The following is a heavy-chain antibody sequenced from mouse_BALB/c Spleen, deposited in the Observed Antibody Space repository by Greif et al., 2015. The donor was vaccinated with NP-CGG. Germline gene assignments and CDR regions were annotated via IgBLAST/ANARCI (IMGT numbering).Heavy chain of an antibody. CDR2: IYPGDGDP. V-gene: IGHV1-80*01. CDR3: ASRGGYYDYDGWFAY. Sequence: QVQLQQSGAELVRPGSSVKISCKASGYAFSSSWMNWVKQRPGQGLEWMGQIYPGDGDPNYNGKFKGKATLTADKSSSTAYMQRSSRTSEDSAVYFCASRGGYYDYDGWFAYWGQGTLVTVAA. D-gene: IGHD2-4*01. J-gene: IGHJ3*01. CDR1: GYAFSSSW.